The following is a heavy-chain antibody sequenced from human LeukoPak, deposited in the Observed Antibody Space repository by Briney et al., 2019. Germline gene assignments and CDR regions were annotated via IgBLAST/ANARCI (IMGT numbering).Heavy chain of an antibody. V-gene: IGHV4-4*09. D-gene: IGHD4-23*01. Sequence: SETLSLTCTVSGASITNSYWNWVRQPPGKGLEWIGYIYSSGNSNYNPSLKSRVTISLDVSKNQFSLKLTSVTAADTAVYYCANSYDGKIVPFDNWGQGALVAVSS. CDR3: ANSYDGKIVPFDN. CDR1: GASITNSY. CDR2: IYSSGNS. J-gene: IGHJ4*02.